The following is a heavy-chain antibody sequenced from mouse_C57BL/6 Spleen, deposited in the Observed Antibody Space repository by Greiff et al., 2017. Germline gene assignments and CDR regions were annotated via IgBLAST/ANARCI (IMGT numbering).Heavy chain of an antibody. Sequence: EVKLMESGGGLVQPGGSLSLSCAASGFTFTDYYMSWVRQPPGKALEWLGFIRNKANGYTTEYSASVKGRFTISRDNSQSILYLQMNALRAEDSATYYCASERGPWFAYWGQGTLVTVSA. CDR2: IRNKANGYTT. CDR3: ASERGPWFAY. V-gene: IGHV7-3*01. CDR1: GFTFTDYY. J-gene: IGHJ3*01.